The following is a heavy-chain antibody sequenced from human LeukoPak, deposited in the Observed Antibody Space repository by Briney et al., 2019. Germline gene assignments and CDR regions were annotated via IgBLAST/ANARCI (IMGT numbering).Heavy chain of an antibody. J-gene: IGHJ4*02. CDR1: GGTFSSYN. CDR3: ARALKAFDC. Sequence: GGSLRLSCAASGGTFSSYNMHWVRQAPGKGLEWVSSISSGGHYIYYADSVKGRFTISRDNAKNSLYLQVNSLRAEDTAVYYCARALKAFDCWGQGTLVTVSP. V-gene: IGHV3-21*01. CDR2: ISSGGHYI.